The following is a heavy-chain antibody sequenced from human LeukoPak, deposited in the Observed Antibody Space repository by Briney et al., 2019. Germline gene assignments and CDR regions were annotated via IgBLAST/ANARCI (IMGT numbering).Heavy chain of an antibody. CDR1: GFTFSSYS. D-gene: IGHD4-17*01. Sequence: GSLRLSCAASGFTFSSYSMNWVRQAPGKGLEWVSSIISSSSYIYYADSVKGRFTISRDNAKNSLYLQMNSLRAEDTAVYYCARDFGFGYDYGDYVTIGSYWGQGTLVTVSS. CDR3: ARDFGFGYDYGDYVTIGSY. J-gene: IGHJ4*02. V-gene: IGHV3-21*01. CDR2: IISSSSYI.